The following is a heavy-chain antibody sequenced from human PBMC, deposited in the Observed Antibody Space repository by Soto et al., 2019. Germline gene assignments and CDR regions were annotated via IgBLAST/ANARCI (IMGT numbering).Heavy chain of an antibody. CDR2: IIPIFGTA. J-gene: IGHJ4*02. CDR1: GGTFSSYS. Sequence: QVQLVQSGAEVKKPGSSVKVSCKASGGTFSSYSITWVRQAPGQGLEWMGEIIPIFGTANYAQKFQGRVTSTADESTSTAYMELSSLRSEDTAVYYCARDGGRHSGGIDYWGQGTLVTGSS. V-gene: IGHV1-69*01. D-gene: IGHD1-26*01. CDR3: ARDGGRHSGGIDY.